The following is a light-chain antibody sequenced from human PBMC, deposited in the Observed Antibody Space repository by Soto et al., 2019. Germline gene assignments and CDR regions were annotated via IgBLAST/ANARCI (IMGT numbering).Light chain of an antibody. CDR1: QSISSW. Sequence: DIQMTQSPSTLSASVGDRVTITCRASQSISSWLAWYQQKPGKAPKLLIYKASSLESGVPSRFSGSGSGTELPLTIRSRRPDDFETYYAKQYNSYPFTFGPGTKVDIK. V-gene: IGKV1-5*03. J-gene: IGKJ3*01. CDR2: KAS. CDR3: KQYNSYPFT.